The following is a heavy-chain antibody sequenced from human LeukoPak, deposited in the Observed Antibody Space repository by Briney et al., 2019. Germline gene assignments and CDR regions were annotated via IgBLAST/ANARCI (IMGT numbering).Heavy chain of an antibody. J-gene: IGHJ4*02. V-gene: IGHV1-69*04. CDR1: GGTFSSYA. CDR3: ARASSTSLLLDY. CDR2: IIPIFGIA. D-gene: IGHD2-2*01. Sequence: SVTVSCKASGGTFSSYAISWVRQAPGQGLEWMGRIIPIFGIANYAQKFQGRVTITADKSTSTAYMELSSLRSEDTAVYYCARASSTSLLLDYWGQGTLVTVSS.